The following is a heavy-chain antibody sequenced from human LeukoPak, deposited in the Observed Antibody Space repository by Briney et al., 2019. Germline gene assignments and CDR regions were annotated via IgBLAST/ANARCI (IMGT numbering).Heavy chain of an antibody. Sequence: ASVKASCKASGYTFTGYYMHWVRQAPGQGLEWMGWINPNSGGTNYAQKFQGRVTMTRDTSISTAYMELSRLRSDDTAVYYCARGGTAARHNWFDPWGQGTLVTVSS. CDR1: GYTFTGYY. D-gene: IGHD6-6*01. CDR2: INPNSGGT. V-gene: IGHV1-2*02. CDR3: ARGGTAARHNWFDP. J-gene: IGHJ5*02.